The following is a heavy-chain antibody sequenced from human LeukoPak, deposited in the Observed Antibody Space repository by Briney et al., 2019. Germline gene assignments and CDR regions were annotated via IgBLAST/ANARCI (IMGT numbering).Heavy chain of an antibody. CDR1: GFIFSSYW. CDR2: IKQDGSEK. D-gene: IGHD3-3*01. J-gene: IGHJ4*02. CDR3: AREVFN. Sequence: GGSLRLSCAASGFIFSSYWMSWVRQAPGKGLEWVANIKQDGSEKYYVDSVKGRFTISRDNAKNSLYLQMNSLRAEDTAVYYCAREVFNWGQGTLVTVSS. V-gene: IGHV3-7*01.